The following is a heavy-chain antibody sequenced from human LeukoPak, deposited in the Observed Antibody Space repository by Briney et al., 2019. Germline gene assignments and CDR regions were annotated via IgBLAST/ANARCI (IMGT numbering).Heavy chain of an antibody. D-gene: IGHD2/OR15-2a*01. Sequence: SETLSLTCTVSGGSTSSYYWSWIRQPAGKGLEWIGRIYTSGSTNYNPSLKSRVTMSVDTSKNQFSLKLSSVTAADTAVYYCARDHLVSRWFDPWGQGTLVTVSS. J-gene: IGHJ5*02. CDR1: GGSTSSYY. CDR2: IYTSGST. V-gene: IGHV4-4*07. CDR3: ARDHLVSRWFDP.